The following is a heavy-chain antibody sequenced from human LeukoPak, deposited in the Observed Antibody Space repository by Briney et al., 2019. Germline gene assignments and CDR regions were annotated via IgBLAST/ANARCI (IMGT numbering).Heavy chain of an antibody. CDR2: IKQDGSEK. D-gene: IGHD2-2*01. V-gene: IGHV3-7*05. CDR3: ARDQRYCSSSSCPWEPFDY. CDR1: GFTFSDYA. Sequence: GGSLRLSCAASGFTFSDYAMHWVRQAPGKGLEWVANIKQDGSEKYYVDSVKGRFTISRDNAKNSLYLQMNSLRAEDTAVYYCARDQRYCSSSSCPWEPFDYWGQGTLVTVSS. J-gene: IGHJ4*02.